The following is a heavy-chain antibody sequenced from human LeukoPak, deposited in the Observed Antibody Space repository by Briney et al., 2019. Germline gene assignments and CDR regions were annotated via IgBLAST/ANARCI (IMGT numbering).Heavy chain of an antibody. CDR1: GFTFDDYA. D-gene: IGHD6-13*01. J-gene: IGHJ4*02. CDR3: AKDIRQQLRYYFDY. CDR2: ISWNSGSI. Sequence: PGGSLRLSCAASGFTFDDYAMHWVRQAPGKGLEWVSGISWNSGSIGYADSVKGRFTISRDNAKNSLYLQMNSLRAEDTASYYCAKDIRQQLRYYFDYWGQGTLVAVSS. V-gene: IGHV3-9*01.